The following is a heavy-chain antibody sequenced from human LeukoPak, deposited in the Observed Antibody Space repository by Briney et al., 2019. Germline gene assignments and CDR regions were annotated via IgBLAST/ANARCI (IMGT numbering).Heavy chain of an antibody. Sequence: GGSLRLSCAASGFTFSSYAMSWVRQAPGKGLEWVAIISYDGSNKYYADSVKGRFTISRDNSKNTLYLQMNSLRPEDTAAYYCARDNVPDSWGQGTLVTVSS. CDR1: GFTFSSYA. J-gene: IGHJ4*02. CDR2: ISYDGSNK. CDR3: ARDNVPDS. V-gene: IGHV3-30-3*01.